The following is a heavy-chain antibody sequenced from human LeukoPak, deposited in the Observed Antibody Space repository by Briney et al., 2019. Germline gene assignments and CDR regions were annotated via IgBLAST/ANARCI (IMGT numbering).Heavy chain of an antibody. V-gene: IGHV3-21*01. D-gene: IGHD5-18*01. CDR3: ARHVDTAMMWEGYYFDY. CDR1: GFTFSSYS. CDR2: ISSSSSYI. Sequence: PGGSLRLSCAASGFTFSSYSMNWVRQAPGKGLEWVSSISSSSSYIYYADSVKGRFTISRDNAKNSLYLQMNSLRAGDTAVYYCARHVDTAMMWEGYYFDYWGQGTLVTVSS. J-gene: IGHJ4*02.